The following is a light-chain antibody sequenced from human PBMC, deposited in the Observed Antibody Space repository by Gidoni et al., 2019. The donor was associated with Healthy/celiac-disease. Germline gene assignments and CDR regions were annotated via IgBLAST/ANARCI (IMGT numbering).Light chain of an antibody. J-gene: IGKJ1*01. CDR3: QQYDTWPRT. Sequence: EIVMTQSPATLSVSPGERATLSCRASQSVRSNFAWYQQKPGQAPRLLIHGASTRATGIPARFSGSGSGTEFTLTISSLQSEDFAVYYCQQYDTWPRTFGQGTKVEIK. CDR2: GAS. CDR1: QSVRSN. V-gene: IGKV3-15*01.